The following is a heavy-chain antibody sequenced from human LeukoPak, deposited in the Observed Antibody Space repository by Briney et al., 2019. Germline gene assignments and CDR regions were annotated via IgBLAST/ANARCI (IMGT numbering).Heavy chain of an antibody. CDR3: ARGRYDYGDYEYY. Sequence: GGSLRLSCAASGFSFSNYWMNWVRQAPGKGLEWVANINLDGSEKYYVDSVKGRFTFSRDNAKSSVYLQMNSLRAEDTAVYYCARGRYDYGDYEYYWGQGTLVTVSS. J-gene: IGHJ4*02. V-gene: IGHV3-7*01. D-gene: IGHD4-17*01. CDR1: GFSFSNYW. CDR2: INLDGSEK.